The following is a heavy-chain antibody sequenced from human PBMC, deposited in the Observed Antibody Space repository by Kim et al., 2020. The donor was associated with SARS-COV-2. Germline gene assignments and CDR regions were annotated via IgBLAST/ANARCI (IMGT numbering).Heavy chain of an antibody. V-gene: IGHV4-59*13. CDR3: ARAPSRYFDWLPNYYYGMDV. D-gene: IGHD3-9*01. CDR2: IYYSGST. CDR1: GGSISSYY. J-gene: IGHJ6*02. Sequence: SETLSLTCTVSGGSISSYYWSWIRQPPGKGLEWIGYIYYSGSTNYNPSLKSRVTISVDTSKNQFSLKLSSVTAADTAVYYCARAPSRYFDWLPNYYYGMDVWGQGTTVTVSS.